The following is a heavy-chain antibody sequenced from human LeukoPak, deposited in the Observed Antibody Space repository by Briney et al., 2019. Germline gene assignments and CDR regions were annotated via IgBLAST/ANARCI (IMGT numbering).Heavy chain of an antibody. CDR1: GFTFDIYT. D-gene: IGHD1-26*01. CDR2: IDSYNSI. V-gene: IGHV3-69-1*02. Sequence: GGSLRLSCAASGFTFDIYTMIWVRQAPGKGLEWVSSIDSYNSIYYADSLKGRFTISRDNAKNSLYLQMNSLRAEDTAIYYCARYAPYKYSGTYYYDYWGQGTLVSVSS. J-gene: IGHJ4*02. CDR3: ARYAPYKYSGTYYYDY.